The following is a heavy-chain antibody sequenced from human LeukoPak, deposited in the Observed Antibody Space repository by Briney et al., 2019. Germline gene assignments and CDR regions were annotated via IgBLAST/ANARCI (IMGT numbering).Heavy chain of an antibody. J-gene: IGHJ4*02. CDR1: GFTFSNYA. CDR3: AKDPPSGYCSGGTCNDSPFDS. Sequence: PGGSLRLSCAASGFTFSNYAMTWVRQAPGKGLEWVSLITGGADITYYADSVKGRFTISRDNSKNMLFLQMNSLRVEDTAVYYCAKDPPSGYCSGGTCNDSPFDSWGPGTLVTVSS. CDR2: ITGGADIT. D-gene: IGHD2-15*01. V-gene: IGHV3-23*01.